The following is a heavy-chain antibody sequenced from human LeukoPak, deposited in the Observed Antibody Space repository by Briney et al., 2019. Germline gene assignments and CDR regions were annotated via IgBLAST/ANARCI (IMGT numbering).Heavy chain of an antibody. J-gene: IGHJ3*02. CDR2: IYTSGST. V-gene: IGHV4-4*07. CDR1: GGSISSYY. D-gene: IGHD3-22*01. CDR3: ARRGDYYDSSALDAFDI. Sequence: SETLSLTCTVSGGSISSYYWSWIRQPAGKGLEWIGRIYTSGSTNYNPSLKSRVTMSVDTSKNQFSLKLSSVTAADTAVYYCARRGDYYDSSALDAFDIWGQGTMVTVSS.